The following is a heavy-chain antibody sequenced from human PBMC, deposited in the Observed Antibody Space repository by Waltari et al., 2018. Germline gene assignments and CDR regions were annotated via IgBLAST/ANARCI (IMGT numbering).Heavy chain of an antibody. J-gene: IGHJ5*02. CDR2: IYPGDSDT. V-gene: IGHV5-51*01. CDR1: GYRFTNYW. Sequence: EVQLVPSGAEVKKPGESLKISCKGSGYRFTNYWIGWVRRMPGKGLEWMGIIYPGDSDTRYSPSFQGQVTISADTSTSTAYLQWSSLKASDTAMYYWARRGGRVWFGDSWFDPWGQGTLVTVST. CDR3: ARRGGRVWFGDSWFDP. D-gene: IGHD3-10*01.